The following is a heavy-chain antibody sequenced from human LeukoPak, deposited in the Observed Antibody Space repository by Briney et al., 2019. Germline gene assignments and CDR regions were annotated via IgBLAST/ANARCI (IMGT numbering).Heavy chain of an antibody. CDR3: PKVVGYCSVCSCQQFVY. Sequence: RGTLRLSSAPPRFTFSTHGMSSVRQAPGKGLEWGSAISGSGVRTYSADSVKGRFSISRDNSTNTLYLQINSLRAEDTDLYNTPKVVGYCSVCSCQQFVYWGEGTLGTVSS. CDR2: ISGSGVRT. J-gene: IGHJ4*02. CDR1: RFTFSTHG. D-gene: IGHD2-15*01. V-gene: IGHV3-23*01.